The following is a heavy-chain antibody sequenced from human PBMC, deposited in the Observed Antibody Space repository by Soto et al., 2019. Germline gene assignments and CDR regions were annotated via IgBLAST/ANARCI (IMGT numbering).Heavy chain of an antibody. D-gene: IGHD3-10*01. J-gene: IGHJ6*02. Sequence: SETLSLTCTVSGGSISSYYWSWIRQLPGKGLEWIGYIYYSGSTNYNPSLKSRVTISVDTSKNQFSLKLSSVTAADTAVYYCARDPYPGGGMDVWGQGTTVPVSS. CDR3: ARDPYPGGGMDV. V-gene: IGHV4-59*12. CDR1: GGSISSYY. CDR2: IYYSGST.